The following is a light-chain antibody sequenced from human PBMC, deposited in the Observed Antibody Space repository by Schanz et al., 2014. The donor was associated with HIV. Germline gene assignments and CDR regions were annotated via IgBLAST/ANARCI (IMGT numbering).Light chain of an antibody. CDR3: QQYGSPPWT. Sequence: EVVMTQSPATLSVTPGERATLSCRASQTVSSNSLGWYQQKRGQVPRLLIYSASRRANGIPDRFSGSGSGTDFTLTISRLEPEDYAVYYCQQYGSPPWTFGQGTKVEV. J-gene: IGKJ1*01. V-gene: IGKV3-20*01. CDR2: SAS. CDR1: QTVSSNS.